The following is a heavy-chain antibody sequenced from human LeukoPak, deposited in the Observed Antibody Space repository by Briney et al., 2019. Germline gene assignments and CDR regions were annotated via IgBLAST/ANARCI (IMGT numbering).Heavy chain of an antibody. CDR3: ARPRGCGSSRCNNFDY. D-gene: IGHD2-2*01. J-gene: IGHJ4*02. CDR2: ISWNSGSI. CDR1: GFTFDDYA. Sequence: GGSLRLSCAASGFTFDDYAMHWVRQAPGKGLEWVSGISWNSGSIGYLDSVKGRFTISRDNAKNSLYLQMNSLRAEDTAVYYCARPRGCGSSRCNNFDYWGQGTLVTVSS. V-gene: IGHV3-9*01.